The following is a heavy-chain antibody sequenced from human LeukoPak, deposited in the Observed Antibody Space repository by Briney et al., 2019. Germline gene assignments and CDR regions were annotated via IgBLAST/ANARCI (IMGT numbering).Heavy chain of an antibody. CDR2: ISGSGGST. V-gene: IGHV3-23*01. J-gene: IGHJ4*02. CDR1: GFTFSSYA. CDR3: AKIGRYSSSWYGDPFDY. Sequence: GGSLRLSCAASGFTFSSYAMSWVRQAPGKGLEWVSAISGSGGSTYYADSVKGRFTISRDNSKNTLYLQMNSLRAEDTAVYYCAKIGRYSSSWYGDPFDYWGQGTLVTASS. D-gene: IGHD6-13*01.